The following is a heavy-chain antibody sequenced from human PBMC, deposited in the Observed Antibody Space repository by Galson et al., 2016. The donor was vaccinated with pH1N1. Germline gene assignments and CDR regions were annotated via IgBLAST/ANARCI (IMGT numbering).Heavy chain of an antibody. V-gene: IGHV4-59*08. CDR1: GDSISSCY. J-gene: IGHJ4*02. CDR3: ARHPWDYGDDIGGEYDS. CDR2: ISYTGGT. D-gene: IGHD3-16*01. Sequence: SETLSLTCTVSGDSISSCYWNWIRRPPGKGLEWIGYISYTGGTKYNPSLKSRITMSRDTSKNQFSLNLSSVTAADTAVYYCARHPWDYGDDIGGEYDSWGQGTLVAVSS.